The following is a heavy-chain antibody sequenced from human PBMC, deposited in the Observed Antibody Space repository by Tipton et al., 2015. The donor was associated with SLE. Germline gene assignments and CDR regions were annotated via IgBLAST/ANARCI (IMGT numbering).Heavy chain of an antibody. CDR1: GGSISTYY. Sequence: GLVKPSETLSLTCTVSGGSISTYYWSWIRQPPGKGLEWIGYISGSGNTIDNPSLKSRLTISVDTSKNQFSLKLRSVTAADTAVYYCASILNHAFDYWGQGTLVTVSS. J-gene: IGHJ4*02. CDR3: ASILNHAFDY. D-gene: IGHD2-8*01. V-gene: IGHV4-59*01. CDR2: ISGSGNT.